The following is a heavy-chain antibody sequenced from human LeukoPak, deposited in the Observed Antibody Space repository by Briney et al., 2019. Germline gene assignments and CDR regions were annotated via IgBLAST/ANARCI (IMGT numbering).Heavy chain of an antibody. CDR3: ARDFLPLVDDAFDI. CDR2: INWNGGST. J-gene: IGHJ3*02. D-gene: IGHD2-15*01. Sequence: GGSLRLSCAASGFTFDDYGMSWVRQAPGKGLEWVSGINWNGGSTGYADSVKGRFTISRDNAKNSLYLQINSLRAEDTALYYCARDFLPLVDDAFDIWGQGTMVTVSS. V-gene: IGHV3-20*04. CDR1: GFTFDDYG.